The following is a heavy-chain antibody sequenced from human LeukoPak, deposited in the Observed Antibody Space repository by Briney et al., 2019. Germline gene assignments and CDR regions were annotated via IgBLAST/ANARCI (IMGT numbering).Heavy chain of an antibody. CDR1: GFTFSSYA. CDR2: ISYDGSNK. J-gene: IGHJ4*02. D-gene: IGHD1-26*01. Sequence: GGSLRLSCAASGFTFSSYAMHWVRQAPGKGLEWVAVISYDGSNKYYADSVKGRFTISRDNSKNTLYLQMNSLRAEDTAVYYCAKGPSVGATAYWGQGTLVTVSS. CDR3: AKGPSVGATAY. V-gene: IGHV3-30-3*01.